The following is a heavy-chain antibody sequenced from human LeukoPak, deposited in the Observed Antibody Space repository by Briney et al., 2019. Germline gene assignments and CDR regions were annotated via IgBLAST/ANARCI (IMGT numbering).Heavy chain of an antibody. CDR3: ATLAQNY. CDR2: INHSGST. Sequence: SGTLSLTCAVYGGAFRGYYWSWVRPPPGKGLEWIGEINHSGSTNYNPSLKSRVTISVDTSKNQFSLKLSSVTATDTAVYYCATLAQNYWGQGTLVTVSS. CDR1: GGAFRGYY. V-gene: IGHV4-34*01. J-gene: IGHJ4*02.